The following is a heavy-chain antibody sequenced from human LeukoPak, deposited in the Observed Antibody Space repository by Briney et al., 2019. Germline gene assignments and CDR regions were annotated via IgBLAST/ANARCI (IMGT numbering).Heavy chain of an antibody. CDR3: ARSRGYSYGTTFLDY. V-gene: IGHV4-59*08. Sequence: SETLSLTCTVSGGSISTYYWSWIRQPPGKGLEWIGYIYYSGGINYNPSLKSRVTISVDTSKNQFSLKLISVTAADTAVYYCARSRGYSYGTTFLDYWGQGTLVTVSS. D-gene: IGHD5-18*01. CDR1: GGSISTYY. J-gene: IGHJ4*02. CDR2: IYYSGGI.